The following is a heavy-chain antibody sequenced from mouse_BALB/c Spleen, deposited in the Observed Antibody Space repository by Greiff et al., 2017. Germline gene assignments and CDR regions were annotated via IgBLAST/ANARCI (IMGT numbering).Heavy chain of an antibody. V-gene: IGHV1S34*01. Sequence: LVKTGASVKISCKASGYSFTGYYMHWVKQSHGKSLEWIGYISCYNGATSYNQKFKGKATFTVDTSSSTAYMQFNSLTSEDSAVYNCAREGYGNHCDSEVWGAGRTVTVSS. D-gene: IGHD2-10*02. CDR2: ISCYNGAT. CDR3: AREGYGNHCDSEV. J-gene: IGHJ1*01. CDR1: GYSFTGYY.